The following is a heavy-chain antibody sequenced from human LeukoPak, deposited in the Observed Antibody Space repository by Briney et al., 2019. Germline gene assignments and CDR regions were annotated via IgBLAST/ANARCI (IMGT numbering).Heavy chain of an antibody. CDR1: GITLSNYG. Sequence: GGSLRLSCAVSGITLSNYGMSWVRQAPGKGLEWVSFISSSGSTIYYADSVKGRFTISRDNSKNTLSLQMNSLRAEDTAVYYCAKDMGYYYGSGSYPPENDYWGQGTLVTVSS. CDR3: AKDMGYYYGSGSYPPENDY. D-gene: IGHD3-10*01. V-gene: IGHV3-48*01. J-gene: IGHJ4*02. CDR2: ISSSGSTI.